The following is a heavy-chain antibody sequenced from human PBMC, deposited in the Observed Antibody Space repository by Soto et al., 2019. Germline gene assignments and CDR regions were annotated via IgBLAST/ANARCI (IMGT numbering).Heavy chain of an antibody. CDR2: INNSGGTT. Sequence: PGGSLSLSCAASGFTFSSYAMSWVRQAPGKGLEWVSGINNSGGTTYYADSVKGRFTISRDNSKNTLYLQMNSLRAEDTAVYYCAKCDPARHYYFYYGMDVWGQGTTVTVSS. CDR1: GFTFSSYA. J-gene: IGHJ6*02. V-gene: IGHV3-23*01. CDR3: AKCDPARHYYFYYGMDV.